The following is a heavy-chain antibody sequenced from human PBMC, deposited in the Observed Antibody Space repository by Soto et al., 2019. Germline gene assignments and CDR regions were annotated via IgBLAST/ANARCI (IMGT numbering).Heavy chain of an antibody. J-gene: IGHJ4*02. CDR1: GFTFDDYT. CDR2: ISWDGGST. CDR3: ARSPSYGSGSYPPYFDY. D-gene: IGHD3-10*01. Sequence: EVQLVESGGVVVQPGGSLRLSCAASGFTFDDYTMHWVRQAPGKGLEWVSLISWDGGSTYYADSVKGRFTISRDNSKNSLYLQMYSLRTEDTALYYWARSPSYGSGSYPPYFDYWGQGTLVTVSS. V-gene: IGHV3-43*01.